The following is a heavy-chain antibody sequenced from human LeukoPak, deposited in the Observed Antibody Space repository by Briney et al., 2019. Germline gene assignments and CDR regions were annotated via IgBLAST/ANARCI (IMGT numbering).Heavy chain of an antibody. CDR2: INSINAV. V-gene: IGHV3-48*01. D-gene: IGHD5-18*01. Sequence: AGRSLRLSCAASGFMFDTYIMTWVRQAPGKGLEWISYINSINAVYYTDSVQGRFNISRDNAKNSLYLQMNSLRVEDTAMYYCARVSARGYGYWGRGTLVTVSS. CDR1: GFMFDTYI. CDR3: ARVSARGYGY. J-gene: IGHJ4*02.